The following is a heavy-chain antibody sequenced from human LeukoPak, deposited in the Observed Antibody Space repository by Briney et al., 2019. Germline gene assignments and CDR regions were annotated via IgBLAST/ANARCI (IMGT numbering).Heavy chain of an antibody. CDR1: GFTFSSYA. V-gene: IGHV3-30*03. Sequence: GGSLRLSCAASGFTFSSYAMHWVRQAPGKGLEWVAVISYDGSNKYYADSVKGRFTISRDNSKNTLYLQMNSLRAEDTAVYYCARERDYTRDAFDMWGQGTMVTVSS. CDR3: ARERDYTRDAFDM. J-gene: IGHJ3*02. CDR2: ISYDGSNK. D-gene: IGHD4-11*01.